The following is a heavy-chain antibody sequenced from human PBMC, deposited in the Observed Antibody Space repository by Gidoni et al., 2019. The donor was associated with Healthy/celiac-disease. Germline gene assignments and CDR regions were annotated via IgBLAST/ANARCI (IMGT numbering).Heavy chain of an antibody. Sequence: QVTLRESGPALVKPTQTLTLTCTFSGFSISTSGMCVSWIRQPPGKALEWLARIDWDDDKYYSTSLKTRLTISKDTSKNQVVLTMTNMDPVDTATYYCARLTTVTTARGAFDIWGQGTMVTVSS. V-gene: IGHV2-70*15. J-gene: IGHJ3*02. CDR2: IDWDDDK. CDR3: ARLTTVTTARGAFDI. D-gene: IGHD4-17*01. CDR1: GFSISTSGMC.